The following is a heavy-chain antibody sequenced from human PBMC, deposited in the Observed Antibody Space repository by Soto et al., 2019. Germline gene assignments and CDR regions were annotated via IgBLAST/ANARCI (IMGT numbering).Heavy chain of an antibody. D-gene: IGHD3-22*01. CDR3: TRVRGYYDSSGFDY. CDR1: GFTFSDYY. CDR2: ISGGGGSTI. J-gene: IGHJ4*02. V-gene: IGHV3-11*01. Sequence: GPMRVSCGAAGFTFSDYYMSWIRQAKGKGLEWVSYISGGGGSTIQYADSVKGRFTISRDNAKNSLYLQMNSLRVADTAVYYCTRVRGYYDSSGFDYWGQGTPVTVSS.